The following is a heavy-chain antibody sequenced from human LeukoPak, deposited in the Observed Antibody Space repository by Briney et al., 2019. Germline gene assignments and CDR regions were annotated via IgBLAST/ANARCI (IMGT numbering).Heavy chain of an antibody. J-gene: IGHJ4*02. V-gene: IGHV1-46*01. CDR3: ARVYYDSSGYYYTGGFDY. Sequence: ASVKVPCKASGYTFTSYYMHWVRQAPGQGLEWMGIINPSGGSTGYAQKFQGRVTMTRDTSTSTVYMELSSLRSEDTAVYYCARVYYDSSGYYYTGGFDYWGQGTLVTVSS. CDR1: GYTFTSYY. CDR2: INPSGGST. D-gene: IGHD3-22*01.